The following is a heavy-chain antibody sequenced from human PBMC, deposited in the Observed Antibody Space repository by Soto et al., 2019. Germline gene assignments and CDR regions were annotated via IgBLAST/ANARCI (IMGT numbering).Heavy chain of an antibody. Sequence: PSETLSLTCTVSGDSISSGDYYWSWIRQPPGKGLEWIGYIYDSGSTHYNPSLRSRVSMPVDTSKNQFSLRLSSVTAADTAVYYCATGGVLLQLFDYWGQGTLVTVSS. CDR3: ATGGVLLQLFDY. CDR2: IYDSGST. CDR1: GDSISSGDYY. D-gene: IGHD5-12*01. V-gene: IGHV4-30-4*01. J-gene: IGHJ4*02.